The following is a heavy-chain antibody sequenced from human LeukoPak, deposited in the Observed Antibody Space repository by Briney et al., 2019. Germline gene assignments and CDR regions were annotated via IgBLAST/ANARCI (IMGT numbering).Heavy chain of an antibody. CDR2: ISWNSGSI. D-gene: IGHD1-26*01. Sequence: GRSLRLSCAASGFTFDDYAMHWVRQAPGKGLEWVSGISWNSGSIGYADSVKGRFTISRDNAKNSLYLQMNSLRAEDTALYYCAKEWELTTVRHAFDIWGQGTMVTVSS. V-gene: IGHV3-9*01. CDR3: AKEWELTTVRHAFDI. CDR1: GFTFDDYA. J-gene: IGHJ3*02.